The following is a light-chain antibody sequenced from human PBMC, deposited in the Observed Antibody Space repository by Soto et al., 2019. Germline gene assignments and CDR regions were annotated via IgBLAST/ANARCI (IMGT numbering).Light chain of an antibody. V-gene: IGKV3-20*01. CDR1: QTINNY. CDR2: DSS. CDR3: QQYVDSPET. Sequence: EIVLTQSPGTLSLSPGERATLSCRASQTINNYVAWSQQKPGQAPRVLIYDSSIRATGVPDRFSGSGSGTDFTLTISRLEPEDFAVYYCQQYVDSPETFGGGTKVEIK. J-gene: IGKJ4*01.